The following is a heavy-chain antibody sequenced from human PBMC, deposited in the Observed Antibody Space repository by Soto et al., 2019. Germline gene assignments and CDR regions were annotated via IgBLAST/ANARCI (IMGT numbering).Heavy chain of an antibody. D-gene: IGHD2-15*01. CDR3: ARVGSTLVVGYYYGMDV. CDR2: ISAYNGNT. V-gene: IGHV1-18*01. J-gene: IGHJ6*02. CDR1: GYTFTSYG. Sequence: ASVKVSCKASGYTFTSYGISWVRQAPGQGLERMGWISAYNGNTNYAQKLQGRVTMTTDTSTSTAYMELRSLRSDDTAVYYCARVGSTLVVGYYYGMDVWGQGTTVTVSS.